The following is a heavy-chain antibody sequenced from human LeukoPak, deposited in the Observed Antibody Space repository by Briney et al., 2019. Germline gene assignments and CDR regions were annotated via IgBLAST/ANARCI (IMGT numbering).Heavy chain of an antibody. CDR2: ISAYNGNT. J-gene: IGHJ6*02. Sequence: ASVKVSCKASGYTSTSYGISWVRQAPGQGLEWMGWISAYNGNTNYAQKLQGRVTMTTDTSTSTAYMELRSLRSDDTAVYYCARGDILTGYYYYYYYGMDVWGQGTTVTVSS. V-gene: IGHV1-18*01. D-gene: IGHD3-9*01. CDR1: GYTSTSYG. CDR3: ARGDILTGYYYYYYYGMDV.